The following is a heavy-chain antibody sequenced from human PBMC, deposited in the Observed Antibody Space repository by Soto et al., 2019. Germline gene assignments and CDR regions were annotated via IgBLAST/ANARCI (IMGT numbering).Heavy chain of an antibody. J-gene: IGHJ4*02. Sequence: SGGSLRLSCAASVFTFNNYAMTWFRQAPGKGLDWVSAISGSGDTAYYADSVRGRFTISRDNSKNTLYLQLNSLRTEDTAVYYCTKRVVVAATTSGKGHYFDHWGQGKLVTVSS. V-gene: IGHV3-23*01. D-gene: IGHD2-15*01. CDR2: ISGSGDTA. CDR1: VFTFNNYA. CDR3: TKRVVVAATTSGKGHYFDH.